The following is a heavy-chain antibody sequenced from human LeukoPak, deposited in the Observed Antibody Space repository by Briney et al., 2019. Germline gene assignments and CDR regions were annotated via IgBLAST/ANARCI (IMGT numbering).Heavy chain of an antibody. J-gene: IGHJ4*02. CDR3: AKDQKSIAATGYDY. CDR1: GFTFGNYA. D-gene: IGHD6-13*01. Sequence: GGSLRLSCGASGFTFGNYAMSWVRQGPGKGLEWVSTISGSGGSTYYADSVKGRFTISRDNSKNTLFLQMSSLRADDTAVYFCAKDQKSIAATGYDYWGQGTLVTVSS. V-gene: IGHV3-23*01. CDR2: ISGSGGST.